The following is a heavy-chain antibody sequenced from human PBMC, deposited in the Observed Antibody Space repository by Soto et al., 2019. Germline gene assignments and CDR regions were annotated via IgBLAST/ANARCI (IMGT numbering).Heavy chain of an antibody. CDR3: ARDLTPMDI. D-gene: IGHD2-15*01. Sequence: ASVKVSCKASGYTFSNFARHWVRQAPGQRLEWMGWINAGNWNTNYAQKLQGRVTMTTDTSTSTAYMELRSLRSDDTAVYYCARDLTPMDIWGQGTMVTVSS. CDR1: GYTFSNFA. J-gene: IGHJ3*02. V-gene: IGHV1-3*01. CDR2: INAGNWNT.